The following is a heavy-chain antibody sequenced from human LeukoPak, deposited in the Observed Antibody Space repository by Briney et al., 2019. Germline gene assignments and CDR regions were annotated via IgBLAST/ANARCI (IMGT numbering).Heavy chain of an antibody. Sequence: GGSLRLSCVASGFSFSRYWMAWVRQAPGKGLEWVANIKYDGSLKFYVDSVKGRFTISRDNAKSSLYLEMNSLRADDTAVYFCASSHDSSGNDWGQGTMVTVSS. V-gene: IGHV3-7*01. CDR2: IKYDGSLK. CDR1: GFSFSRYW. J-gene: IGHJ4*02. D-gene: IGHD3-22*01. CDR3: ASSHDSSGND.